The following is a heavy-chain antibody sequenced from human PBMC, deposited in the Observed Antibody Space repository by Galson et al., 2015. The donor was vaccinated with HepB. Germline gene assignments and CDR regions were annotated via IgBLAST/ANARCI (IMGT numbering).Heavy chain of an antibody. Sequence: LSLTCTVTGDSISTYYWSWFRQAPGQGLEWIAYTHYSGKTRYNPSLQSRVTTSLDTFNDQFLLILTSVTAADTAIYYCARHGHCGIVDCYPLDSWGQGILVTVSS. V-gene: IGHV4-59*08. CDR2: THYSGKT. CDR1: GDSISTYY. CDR3: ARHGHCGIVDCYPLDS. D-gene: IGHD2-21*02. J-gene: IGHJ4*02.